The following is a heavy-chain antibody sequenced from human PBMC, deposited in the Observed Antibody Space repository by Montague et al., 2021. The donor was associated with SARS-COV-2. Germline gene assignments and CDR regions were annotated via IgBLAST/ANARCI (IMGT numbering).Heavy chain of an antibody. CDR1: GGSISYYY. V-gene: IGHV4-59*01. D-gene: IGHD2-2*01. CDR2: IYYSGST. CDR3: ARRTCSSTSCHQFDP. Sequence: SETLSLTCTVSGGSISYYYWSWIRQPPGKGLEWIGYIYYSGSTNYNPSLKSRVTISVDTSKNQFSLKLSSVTAAGTAVYYCARRTCSSTSCHQFDPWGQGTLVTVSS. J-gene: IGHJ5*02.